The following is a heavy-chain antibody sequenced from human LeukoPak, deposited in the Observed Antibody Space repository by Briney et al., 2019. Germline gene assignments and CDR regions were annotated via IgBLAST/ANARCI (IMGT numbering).Heavy chain of an antibody. Sequence: SETLSLTCTVSGGSVSSGSYYWSWIRQPPGKGLEWIGYIYYSGSTNYNPSLKSRVTISVDTSKNQFSLKLSSVTAADTAVYYCARDRVVPAATRYDYFDYWGQGTLVTVSS. J-gene: IGHJ4*02. CDR1: GGSVSSGSYY. CDR3: ARDRVVPAATRYDYFDY. V-gene: IGHV4-61*01. CDR2: IYYSGST. D-gene: IGHD2-2*01.